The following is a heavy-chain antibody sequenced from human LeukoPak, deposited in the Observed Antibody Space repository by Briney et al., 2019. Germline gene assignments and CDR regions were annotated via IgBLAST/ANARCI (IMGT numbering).Heavy chain of an antibody. Sequence: ASVTVSCKASGYTFTGYYMHWVRQAPGQGLEWMGWINPNSGGTNYAQKFQGRVTMTRDTSISTAYMELSRLRSDDTAVYYCARDLGRKYQLLATYGNWFDPWGQGTLVTVSS. CDR3: ARDLGRKYQLLATYGNWFDP. J-gene: IGHJ5*02. CDR1: GYTFTGYY. CDR2: INPNSGGT. V-gene: IGHV1-2*02. D-gene: IGHD2-2*01.